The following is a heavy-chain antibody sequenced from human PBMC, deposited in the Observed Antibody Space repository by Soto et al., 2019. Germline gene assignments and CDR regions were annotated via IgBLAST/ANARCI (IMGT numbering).Heavy chain of an antibody. Sequence: QVQLVQSGAEVKKPGASVKVSCKASGYTFTGYYMHWVRQAPGQGLEWMGWINPNSGGTNYAQKCQGWVTMTRDTSISTAYMELSRLRSDDTAVYYCARDRRLYSSGLLGPYGEFDPWGQGTLVTVSS. D-gene: IGHD6-19*01. V-gene: IGHV1-2*04. J-gene: IGHJ5*02. CDR2: INPNSGGT. CDR3: ARDRRLYSSGLLGPYGEFDP. CDR1: GYTFTGYY.